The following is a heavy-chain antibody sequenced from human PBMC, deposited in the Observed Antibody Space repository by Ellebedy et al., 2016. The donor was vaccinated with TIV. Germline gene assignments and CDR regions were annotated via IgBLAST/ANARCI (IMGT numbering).Heavy chain of an antibody. V-gene: IGHV1-18*01. D-gene: IGHD1-26*01. CDR1: GYTFTSYG. CDR3: ARGRYRGGGYYYGMDV. Sequence: ASVKVSCKASGYTFTSYGISWVRQAPGQGLEWMGWISAYNGNTNYAQKLQGRVTMTTDTSTSTAYMELRSLRSEDTAVYYWARGRYRGGGYYYGMDVWGQGTTVTVSS. J-gene: IGHJ6*02. CDR2: ISAYNGNT.